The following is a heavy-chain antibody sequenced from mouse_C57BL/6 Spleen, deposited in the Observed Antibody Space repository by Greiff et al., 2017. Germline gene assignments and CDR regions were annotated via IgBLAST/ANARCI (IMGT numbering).Heavy chain of an antibody. CDR2: INPNNGGT. Sequence: VQLQQSGPELVKPGASVKISCKASGYTFTDYYMNWVKQSHGKSLEWIGDINPNNGGTSYNQKFKGKATLTVDKSSSTAYMELRSLTSEDSAVYYCARHSNYFDYWGQGTTRTVSS. V-gene: IGHV1-26*01. D-gene: IGHD2-5*01. J-gene: IGHJ2*01. CDR1: GYTFTDYY. CDR3: ARHSNYFDY.